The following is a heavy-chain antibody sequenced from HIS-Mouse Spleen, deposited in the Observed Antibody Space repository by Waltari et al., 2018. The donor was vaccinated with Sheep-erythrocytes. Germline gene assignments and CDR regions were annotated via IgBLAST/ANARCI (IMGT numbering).Heavy chain of an antibody. D-gene: IGHD3-10*01. Sequence: QVQLQQWGAGLLKPSETLSLTCAVYGGSFSGYYWSWIRQPPGKGLEWIGEINHSGSTNYNPSLKSRVTISVDTSKNQFSLKRSSVTAADTAVYYCARVRDYGSGTSYYYGMDVWGQGTTVTVSS. CDR3: ARVRDYGSGTSYYYGMDV. V-gene: IGHV4-34*01. CDR1: GGSFSGYY. J-gene: IGHJ6*02. CDR2: INHSGST.